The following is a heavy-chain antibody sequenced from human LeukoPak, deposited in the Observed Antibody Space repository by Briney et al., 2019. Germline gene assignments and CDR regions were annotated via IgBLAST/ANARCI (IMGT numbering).Heavy chain of an antibody. CDR1: GGSFSGYY. V-gene: IGHV4-34*01. CDR3: ARDLSFSSSGHWFDP. Sequence: SETLSLTCAVYGGSFSGYYWSWIRQPPGNGLEWIGEINHSGTTNYNPTLKSRVTISVDTSKNQFSLKLSSVTAADTAVYYCARDLSFSSSGHWFDPWGQGTLVTVSS. CDR2: INHSGTT. D-gene: IGHD3-22*01. J-gene: IGHJ5*02.